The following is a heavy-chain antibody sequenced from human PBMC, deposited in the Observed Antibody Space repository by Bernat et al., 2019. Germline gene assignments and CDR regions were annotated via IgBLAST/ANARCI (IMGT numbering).Heavy chain of an antibody. CDR2: IWYDGSNE. D-gene: IGHD3-22*01. J-gene: IGHJ4*02. V-gene: IGHV3-33*01. CDR3: AAGNNGYYGVDY. CDR1: GFTFSHYG. Sequence: QVQLVESGGGVVQPGRSLRLSCAASGFTFSHYGMHWARQAPGMGLEWVASIWYDGSNEQYADSVKGRFTISRDNSKNTLYVQMNSLRVEDTAVYYWAAGNNGYYGVDYWGQGTLVTVSA.